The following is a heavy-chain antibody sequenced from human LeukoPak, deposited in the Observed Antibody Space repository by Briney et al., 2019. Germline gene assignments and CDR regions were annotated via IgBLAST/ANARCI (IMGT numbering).Heavy chain of an antibody. Sequence: GRSLRLSCAASGFTFSSYGMHWVRQAPGKGLEWVAVISYDGSNKYYADSVKGRFTISRDNSKNTLYLQMNSLRAEDTAVYYCAKDLDYYDSSGDYWGQGTLITVSS. J-gene: IGHJ4*02. CDR3: AKDLDYYDSSGDY. D-gene: IGHD3-22*01. CDR1: GFTFSSYG. V-gene: IGHV3-30*18. CDR2: ISYDGSNK.